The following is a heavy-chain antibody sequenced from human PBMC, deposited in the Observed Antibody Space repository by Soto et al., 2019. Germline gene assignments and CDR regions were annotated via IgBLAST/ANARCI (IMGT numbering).Heavy chain of an antibody. CDR2: IYYSGST. Sequence: QVWLQESGPGPVKPSQTLSLTCTVSGTAITSGGSYWTWIRQHPGKGLEWIGYIYYSGSTKYNPSRESRVTMSLDTAQNLISLRLNSVTAADTADYYCVTNPGDYDGSFFAHWGQGTLVTVSS. V-gene: IGHV4-31*04. CDR3: VTNPGDYDGSFFAH. J-gene: IGHJ4*02. D-gene: IGHD3-16*01. CDR1: GTAITSGGSY.